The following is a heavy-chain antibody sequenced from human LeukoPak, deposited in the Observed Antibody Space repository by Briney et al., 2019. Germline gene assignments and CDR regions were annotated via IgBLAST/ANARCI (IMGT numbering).Heavy chain of an antibody. D-gene: IGHD6-13*01. J-gene: IGHJ2*01. CDR2: VAYSGRT. V-gene: IGHV4-59*08. Sequence: PSETLSLTCTVSGGFISSYYWNWIRQSPGKGLEWIGYVAYSGRTDYNPSLKSRVTISIDTSKSQFSLKLTSVTAADTAVYYCAGPGRDSSDDWHFDLWGRGTLVTVSS. CDR1: GGFISSYY. CDR3: AGPGRDSSDDWHFDL.